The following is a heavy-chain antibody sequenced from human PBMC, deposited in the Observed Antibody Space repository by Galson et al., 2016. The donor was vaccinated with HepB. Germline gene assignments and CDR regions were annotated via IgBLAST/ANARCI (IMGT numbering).Heavy chain of an antibody. CDR2: IYSSGRT. J-gene: IGHJ4*02. V-gene: IGHV4-39*01. D-gene: IGHD3-3*01. CDR1: GGSISSNTHY. Sequence: SETLSLTCSVSGGSISSNTHYWGRIRQPPGKGLEWIATIYSSGRTYYNPSLQSRVTISVDTSKNQFSLQLRSLTAADTAVFYCMSRSINYGFWSGSHVPDYWGQGTLVTVSS. CDR3: MSRSINYGFWSGSHVPDY.